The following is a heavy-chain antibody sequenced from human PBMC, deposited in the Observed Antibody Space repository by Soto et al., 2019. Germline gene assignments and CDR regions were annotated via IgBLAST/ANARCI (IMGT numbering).Heavy chain of an antibody. D-gene: IGHD5-18*01. Sequence: GESLKISCKGSGYSFTSYWISWVRQMPGKGLEWMGRIDPSDSDTNYSPSFQGQVTISADKSISTAYLQWSSLKASDTAMYYCASNRYGLPPRSYGMDVWGQGTTVTVSS. CDR3: ASNRYGLPPRSYGMDV. V-gene: IGHV5-10-1*04. J-gene: IGHJ6*02. CDR2: IDPSDSDT. CDR1: GYSFTSYW.